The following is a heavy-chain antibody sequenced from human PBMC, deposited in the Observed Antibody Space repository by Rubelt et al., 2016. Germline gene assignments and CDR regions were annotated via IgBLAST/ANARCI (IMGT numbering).Heavy chain of an antibody. D-gene: IGHD6-19*01. Sequence: QLQLQESGPGLVKPSETLSLTCTVSSDSITRSAYYWVWIRQPPGKGLEWIGSIYYSGSTYFNPSLKSRVTISVDTSKTQFSLKVSSVTAADTAVYYWARGRVSSGWYRDYWGQGTLVIVSS. CDR2: IYYSGST. V-gene: IGHV4-39*07. CDR3: ARGRVSSGWYRDY. J-gene: IGHJ4*02. CDR1: SDSITRSAYY.